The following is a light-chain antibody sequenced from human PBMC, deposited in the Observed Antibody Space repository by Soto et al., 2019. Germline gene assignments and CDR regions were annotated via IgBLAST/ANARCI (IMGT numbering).Light chain of an antibody. CDR2: DAS. Sequence: EIVLTQSPATLSLSPGERATLSCRASQNVRSNLAWYQQKPGQAPRLLIYDASNRATGIPARFSGSGSGTDFALAIGSLEHEDFAVYYCQHRSNWPWTFGQGTKVEIK. V-gene: IGKV3-11*01. CDR1: QNVRSN. CDR3: QHRSNWPWT. J-gene: IGKJ1*01.